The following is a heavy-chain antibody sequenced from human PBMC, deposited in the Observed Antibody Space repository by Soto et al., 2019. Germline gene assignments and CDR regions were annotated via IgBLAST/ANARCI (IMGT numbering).Heavy chain of an antibody. D-gene: IGHD3-22*01. Sequence: QVQLVQSGAEVRKPGASVKVSCTASGYTFTTHGISWVRQAPGQGLECMGWITPYNGNTNYAQNVQGRVTMTTDTSTSTAYMELRSLRSDDTAVYYCARETHYCGSSASRLKGFDIWGQGTMVTVSS. CDR2: ITPYNGNT. CDR1: GYTFTTHG. V-gene: IGHV1-18*01. J-gene: IGHJ3*02. CDR3: ARETHYCGSSASRLKGFDI.